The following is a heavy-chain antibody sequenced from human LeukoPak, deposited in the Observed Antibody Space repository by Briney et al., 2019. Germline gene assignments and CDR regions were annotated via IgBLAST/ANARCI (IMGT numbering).Heavy chain of an antibody. CDR2: IKQDGSDK. CDR1: GFTFSSYG. J-gene: IGHJ4*02. V-gene: IGHV3-7*04. CDR3: ARGYGDSIHFDY. Sequence: GGSLRLSCAAPGFTFSSYGMHWVRQAPGKGLEWVANIKQDGSDKYYVDSVKGRFTISRDNAKISLFLQMNSLRAEDTAVYYCARGYGDSIHFDYWGQGTLVTVSS. D-gene: IGHD4-17*01.